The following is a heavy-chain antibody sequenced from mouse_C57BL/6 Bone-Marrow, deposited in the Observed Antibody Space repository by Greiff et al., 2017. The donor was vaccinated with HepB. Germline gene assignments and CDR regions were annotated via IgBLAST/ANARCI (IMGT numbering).Heavy chain of an antibody. CDR3: ARPGGGSFAD. Sequence: VHLVESGGGLVKPGGSLKLSCAASGFTFSDYGMHWVRQAPEKGLEWVAYISSGSSTIYYADTVKGRFTISRDNAKNTLFLQMTRLRAEDTAMYYCARPGGGSFADGGQGTLVTVSA. CDR1: GFTFSDYG. J-gene: IGHJ3*01. CDR2: ISSGSSTI. D-gene: IGHD3-1*01. V-gene: IGHV5-17*01.